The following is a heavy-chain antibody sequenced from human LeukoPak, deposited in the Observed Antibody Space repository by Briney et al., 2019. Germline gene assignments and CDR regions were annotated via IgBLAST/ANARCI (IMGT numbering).Heavy chain of an antibody. V-gene: IGHV1-18*01. CDR2: ISAYNGNT. Sequence: ASVKVSCKASGYTFTSYGISWVRQAPGQGLEWMGWISAYNGNTNYAQKLQGRVTMTTDTSTSTAYMELRSLRSDDTAVYYCARDGLMIVDNGGNDPWGQGTLVTVSS. D-gene: IGHD3-22*01. J-gene: IGHJ5*02. CDR1: GYTFTSYG. CDR3: ARDGLMIVDNGGNDP.